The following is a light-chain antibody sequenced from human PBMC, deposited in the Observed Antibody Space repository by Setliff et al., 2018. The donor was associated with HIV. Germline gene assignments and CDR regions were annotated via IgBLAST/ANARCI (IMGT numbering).Light chain of an antibody. CDR1: SSDVGRYNY. Sequence: QSALAQPPSASGSPGQSVTISCTGTSSDVGRYNYVSWYQQHPGKAPKLIIYEVSKRPSGVPDRFSGSKAGNTASLTVSGLQAEDEADYYCSSYVGSNFEVVGEGTKGTV. CDR2: EVS. J-gene: IGLJ3*02. CDR3: SSYVGSNFEV. V-gene: IGLV2-8*01.